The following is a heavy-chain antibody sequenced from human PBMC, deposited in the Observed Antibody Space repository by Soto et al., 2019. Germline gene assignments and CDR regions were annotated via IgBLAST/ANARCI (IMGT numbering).Heavy chain of an antibody. J-gene: IGHJ4*02. CDR1: SGSISSSNW. Sequence: QVQLQESGPGLVKPSGTLSLTCAVSSGSISSSNWWSWVRQPPGKGLEWIGEIYHSGSTNYNPALKSRVTIPVDKSKNKCYLKLSSVPAADKEEYYCADLGAYGDYGYWGQGTLVTVSS. D-gene: IGHD4-17*01. V-gene: IGHV4-4*02. CDR2: IYHSGST. CDR3: ADLGAYGDYGY.